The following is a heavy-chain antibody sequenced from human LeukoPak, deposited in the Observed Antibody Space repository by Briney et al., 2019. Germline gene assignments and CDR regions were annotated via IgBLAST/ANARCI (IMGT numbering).Heavy chain of an antibody. Sequence: SETLSLTCTVSGCSISSYCRSWIRQPAGKGLEWIGRIYTSGSTNYNPSLKRRVTMSVDTSKNQFSLKLSSVTAAETAVYYCARSGSAAAYDYWGQGTLVTVSS. V-gene: IGHV4-4*07. J-gene: IGHJ4*02. D-gene: IGHD1-26*01. CDR1: GCSISSYC. CDR3: ARSGSAAAYDY. CDR2: IYTSGST.